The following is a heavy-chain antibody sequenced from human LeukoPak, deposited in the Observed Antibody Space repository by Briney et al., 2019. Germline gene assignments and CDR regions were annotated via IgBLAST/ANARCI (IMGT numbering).Heavy chain of an antibody. CDR3: ARQITMVRGVTVTDWFDP. Sequence: SDTQSLTCTVWGGSISSSSYYWRWIRQPPGKGLEWLGSIYYSGSTYYNPSIKSRVTISVDTSKNQFSLKLSSVTAADTAVYYCARQITMVRGVTVTDWFDPWGQGTLVTVSS. D-gene: IGHD3-10*01. J-gene: IGHJ5*02. V-gene: IGHV4-39*01. CDR1: GGSISSSSYY. CDR2: IYYSGST.